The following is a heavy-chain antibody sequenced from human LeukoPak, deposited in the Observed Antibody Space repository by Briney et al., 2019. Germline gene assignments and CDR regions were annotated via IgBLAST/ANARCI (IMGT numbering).Heavy chain of an antibody. CDR1: GGSISDYY. D-gene: IGHD3-10*01. CDR3: AGDSHGTDY. CDR2: IYYSGST. Sequence: SETLSLTCTVSGGSISDYYWNWIRQPPGNGLQWIGYIYYSGSTNYNPSLKSRVTISVDTSKNQFSLKLTSVTAADTAVYYCAGDSHGTDYWGQGTLVTVSS. J-gene: IGHJ4*02. V-gene: IGHV4-59*01.